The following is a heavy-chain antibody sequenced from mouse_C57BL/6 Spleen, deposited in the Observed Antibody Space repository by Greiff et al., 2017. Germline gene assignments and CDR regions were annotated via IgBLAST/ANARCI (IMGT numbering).Heavy chain of an antibody. CDR1: GYTFTSYW. Sequence: QVQLQQPGAELVKPGASVKMSCKASGYTFTSYWITWVKQRPGQGLEWIGDIYPGSGSTNYNEKFKSKATLTVDTSSSTAYMQSSSLTSEDSAVYYCARYSVVAYPGVDVWGTGTTVTVSS. J-gene: IGHJ1*03. CDR3: ARYSVVAYPGVDV. D-gene: IGHD1-1*01. V-gene: IGHV1-55*01. CDR2: IYPGSGST.